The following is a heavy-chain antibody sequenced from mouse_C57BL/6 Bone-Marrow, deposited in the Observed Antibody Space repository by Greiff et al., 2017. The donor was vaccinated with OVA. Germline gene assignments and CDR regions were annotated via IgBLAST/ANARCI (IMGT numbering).Heavy chain of an antibody. D-gene: IGHD4-1*02. CDR1: GYSFTDYN. CDR2: INPNYGTT. CDR3: ARLGSTGTWGAWFAY. Sequence: EVKLQESGPELVKPGASVKISCKASGYSFTDYNMNWVKQSNGKSLEWIGVINPNYGTTSYNQKFKGKATLTVDQSSSTAYMQLNSLTSEDSAVDDCARLGSTGTWGAWFAYWGQGTLVTVSA. V-gene: IGHV1-39*01. J-gene: IGHJ3*01.